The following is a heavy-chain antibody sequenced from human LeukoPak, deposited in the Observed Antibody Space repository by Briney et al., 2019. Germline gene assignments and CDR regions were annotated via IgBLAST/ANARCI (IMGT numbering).Heavy chain of an antibody. Sequence: PSETLSLTCAVSGYSISSGYYWGWIRQPPGKGLEWIGSIYHSGSAYYNPSLKSRVTISVDTSKNQFSLKLSSVTAAGTAVYYCARDQQRGHYYDSSGYYYYGYWGQGTLVTVSS. D-gene: IGHD3-22*01. J-gene: IGHJ4*02. CDR2: IYHSGSA. CDR1: GYSISSGYY. V-gene: IGHV4-38-2*02. CDR3: ARDQQRGHYYDSSGYYYYGY.